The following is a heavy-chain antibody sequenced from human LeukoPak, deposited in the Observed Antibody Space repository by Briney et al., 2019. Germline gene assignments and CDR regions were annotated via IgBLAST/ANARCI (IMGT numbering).Heavy chain of an antibody. V-gene: IGHV1-18*01. CDR1: GYTFTSYG. D-gene: IGHD5-12*01. CDR2: ISAYIGNT. Sequence: ASVKVSCKASGYTFTSYGISWVRQAPGQGLEWMGWISAYIGNTNYAQKLQGRVTMTTDTSTSTAYMELRSLRSDDTAVYYCARVAGLRGENWFDPWGQGTLVTVSS. CDR3: ARVAGLRGENWFDP. J-gene: IGHJ5*02.